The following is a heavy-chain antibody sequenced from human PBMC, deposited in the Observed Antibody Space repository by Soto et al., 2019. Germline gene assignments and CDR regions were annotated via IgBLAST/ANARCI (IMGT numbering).Heavy chain of an antibody. J-gene: IGHJ6*03. D-gene: IGHD3-3*01. CDR1: GFTFSSYS. CDR3: ARYLSAYDFWSGSDGDHYYYMDV. V-gene: IGHV3-21*01. CDR2: ISSSSYI. Sequence: GGSLRLSCAASGFTFSSYSMNWVRQAPGKGLEWVSSISSSSYIYYADSVKGRFTISRDNAKNSLYLQMNSLRAEDTAVYYCARYLSAYDFWSGSDGDHYYYMDVWGKGTTVTVSS.